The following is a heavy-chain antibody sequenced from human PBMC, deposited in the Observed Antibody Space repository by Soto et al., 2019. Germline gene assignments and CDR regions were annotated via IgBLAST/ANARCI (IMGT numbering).Heavy chain of an antibody. CDR1: GFTFSSYG. J-gene: IGHJ5*02. CDR3: AKDRRDGYNGNWFDP. Sequence: GGSLRLSCAASGFTFSSYGMHWVRQAPSKGLEWVAVISYDGSNKYYADSVKGRFTISRDNSKNTLYLQMNSLRAEDTAVYYCAKDRRDGYNGNWFDPWGQGTLVTVSS. D-gene: IGHD5-12*01. CDR2: ISYDGSNK. V-gene: IGHV3-30*18.